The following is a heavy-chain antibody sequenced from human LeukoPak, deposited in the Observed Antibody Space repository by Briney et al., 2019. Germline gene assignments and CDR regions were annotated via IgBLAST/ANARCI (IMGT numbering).Heavy chain of an antibody. J-gene: IGHJ4*02. CDR1: GYTFTGYY. V-gene: IGHV1-2*02. Sequence: GSVKVSCKASGYTFTGYYMHWVRQAPGQGLEWMGWINPNSDGTNYAQKFQGRVTMTRDTSITTAYMELGRLRSDDTAVYYCARETEYSSAWYSIDSWGQGTLVTVSS. D-gene: IGHD6-19*01. CDR3: ARETEYSSAWYSIDS. CDR2: INPNSDGT.